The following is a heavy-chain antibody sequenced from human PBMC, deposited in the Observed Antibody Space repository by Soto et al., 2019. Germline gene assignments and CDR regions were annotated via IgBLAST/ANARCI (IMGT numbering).Heavy chain of an antibody. CDR3: AKDGAPTAFYVDY. CDR1: GFTFSSYG. V-gene: IGHV3-30*18. CDR2: ISYDGSNK. Sequence: QVQLVESGGGVVQPGRSLRLSCAASGFTFSSYGMHWVRQAPGKGLEWVAVISYDGSNKYYADSVKGRFTISRDNSKNTLYLQMNSLRAEDTAVYYCAKDGAPTAFYVDYWGQGTLVTVSS. D-gene: IGHD1-26*01. J-gene: IGHJ4*02.